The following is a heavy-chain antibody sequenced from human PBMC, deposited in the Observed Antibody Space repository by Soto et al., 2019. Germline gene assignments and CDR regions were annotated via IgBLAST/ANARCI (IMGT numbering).Heavy chain of an antibody. CDR3: ARERVDGDYGLGADV. CDR1: GFTVSSNY. Sequence: EVQLVESGGGLIQPGGSLRLSCAASGFTVSSNYMSWVRQAPGKGLEWVSVIYSGGSTYYADSVKGRFTISRDNSKNTLYLQMNSLRAEDTAVYYCARERVDGDYGLGADVWGQGTTVTVSS. V-gene: IGHV3-53*01. J-gene: IGHJ6*02. D-gene: IGHD4-17*01. CDR2: IYSGGST.